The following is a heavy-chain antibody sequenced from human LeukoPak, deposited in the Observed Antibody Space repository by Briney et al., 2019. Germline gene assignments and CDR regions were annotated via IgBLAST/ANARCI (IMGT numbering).Heavy chain of an antibody. CDR3: AKDVSGTYQFLDI. CDR2: IRYDGSNK. CDR1: GFTFSSYG. Sequence: GGSQRLSCAASGFTFSSYGMHWVRQTPGNGLEWVAFIRYDGSNKYYADSVKGRFTISRDNSKNTLYLQMNSLRAEDTAVYYCAKDVSGTYQFLDIWGQGTMVTVSS. D-gene: IGHD1-1*01. J-gene: IGHJ3*02. V-gene: IGHV3-30*02.